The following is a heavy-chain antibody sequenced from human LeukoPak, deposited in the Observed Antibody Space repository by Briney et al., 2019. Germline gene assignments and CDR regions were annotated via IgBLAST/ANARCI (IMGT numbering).Heavy chain of an antibody. CDR2: INPNSGGT. J-gene: IGHJ4*02. D-gene: IGHD6-13*01. CDR1: GYTFTGYY. Sequence: ASVKVSCKASGYTFTGYYMHWVRQAPGQGLEWMGWINPNSGGTNYAQKFQGRVTMTRDTSISTAYMELSRLRSDDTAVYYCARDLVPYSSKTNEDYWGQGTLVTVSS. V-gene: IGHV1-2*02. CDR3: ARDLVPYSSKTNEDY.